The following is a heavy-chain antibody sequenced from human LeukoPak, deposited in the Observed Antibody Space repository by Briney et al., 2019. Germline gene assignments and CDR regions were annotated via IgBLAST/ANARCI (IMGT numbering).Heavy chain of an antibody. J-gene: IGHJ4*02. Sequence: KPSETLSLTCAVYGGSFSGYYWSWIRQPPGKGLEWIGEINHSGSTNYNPSLKSRVTISVDTSKNQFSLKLSSMTAADTAVYYCARLGYRYYWGQGTLVTVSS. CDR2: INHSGST. CDR1: GGSFSGYY. CDR3: ARLGYRYY. D-gene: IGHD5-18*01. V-gene: IGHV4-34*01.